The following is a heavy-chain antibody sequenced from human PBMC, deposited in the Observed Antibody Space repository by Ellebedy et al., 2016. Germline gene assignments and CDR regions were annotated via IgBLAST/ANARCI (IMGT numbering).Heavy chain of an antibody. J-gene: IGHJ4*02. V-gene: IGHV5-51*01. D-gene: IGHD3-22*01. CDR1: GYSFTSYW. Sequence: KVSXXGSGYSFTSYWIGWVRQMPGKGLEWMGIIYPGDSDTRYSPSFQGQVTISADKSISTAYLQWTSLKASDTAMYYCARTSYDSSGYYVDWGQGTLVTVSS. CDR2: IYPGDSDT. CDR3: ARTSYDSSGYYVD.